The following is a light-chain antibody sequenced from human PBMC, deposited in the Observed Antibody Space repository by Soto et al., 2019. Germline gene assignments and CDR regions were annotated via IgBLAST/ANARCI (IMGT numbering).Light chain of an antibody. J-gene: IGLJ2*01. CDR3: QAWDSSTAI. Sequence: SYELTQPPSVSVSPGQTASITCSGDKLGDKYACWYQQKAGQSPVLVIYQDSKRPSGIPERFSGSNSGNTATLIISGTQAMDEADYYCQAWDSSTAIFGGGTKVTVL. CDR2: QDS. V-gene: IGLV3-1*01. CDR1: KLGDKY.